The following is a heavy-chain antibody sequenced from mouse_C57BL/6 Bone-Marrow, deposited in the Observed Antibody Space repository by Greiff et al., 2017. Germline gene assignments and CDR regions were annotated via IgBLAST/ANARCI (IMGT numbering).Heavy chain of an antibody. Sequence: EVKLMESGPELVKPGASVKISCKASGYSFTDYNMNWVKQSNGKSLEWIGVINPNYGTTSYNQKFKGKATLTVDQSSSTAYMQLNSLTSEDSAVYYCASPITTVVAFDYWGQGTTLTVSS. CDR1: GYSFTDYN. CDR3: ASPITTVVAFDY. J-gene: IGHJ2*01. V-gene: IGHV1-39*01. D-gene: IGHD1-1*01. CDR2: INPNYGTT.